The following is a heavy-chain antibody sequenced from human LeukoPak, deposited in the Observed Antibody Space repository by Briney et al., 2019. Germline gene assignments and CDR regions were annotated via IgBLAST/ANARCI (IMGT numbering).Heavy chain of an antibody. D-gene: IGHD6-13*01. V-gene: IGHV1-69*05. CDR3: ASSHPGGIAAAGEDWFDP. CDR1: GGTFSSYA. J-gene: IGHJ5*02. Sequence: SVKVSCKASGGTFSSYAISWVRQAPGQGLEWMGGIFPIFGTANYAQKFQGRVTITTDESTSTAYMELSSLRSEDTAVYYCASSHPGGIAAAGEDWFDPWGQGTLVTVSS. CDR2: IFPIFGTA.